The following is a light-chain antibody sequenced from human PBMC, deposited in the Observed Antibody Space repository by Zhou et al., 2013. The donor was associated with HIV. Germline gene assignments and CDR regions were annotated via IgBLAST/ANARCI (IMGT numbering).Light chain of an antibody. J-gene: IGKJ2*01. CDR2: AAS. Sequence: EIVMTQSPGTLSVSPGERATLSCRASQSVSSNYLAWYQQKPGQAPRLLIYAASSRATGIPDRFSGSGSGTDFTLAISRLEPEDFAVYYCQQYGSSPYTFGQGTQAGDQT. CDR1: QSVSSNY. CDR3: QQYGSSPYT. V-gene: IGKV3-20*01.